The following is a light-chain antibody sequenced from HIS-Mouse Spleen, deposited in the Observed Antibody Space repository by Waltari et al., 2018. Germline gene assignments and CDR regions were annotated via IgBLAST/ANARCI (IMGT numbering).Light chain of an antibody. CDR2: EGS. CDR3: CSYAGSSTLV. J-gene: IGLJ2*01. CDR1: SSDVGSYNL. Sequence: QSALTQPASVSVSPGQSITISCTGTSSDVGSYNLVSWYQQHPGKAPKLKIYEGSKRPSGVSNRCAGSKSGNTASLTISGLQAEDEADYYCCSYAGSSTLVFGGGTKLTVL. V-gene: IGLV2-23*01.